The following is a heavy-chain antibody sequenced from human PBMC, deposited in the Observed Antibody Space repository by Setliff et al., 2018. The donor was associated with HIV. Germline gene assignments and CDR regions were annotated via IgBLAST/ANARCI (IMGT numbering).Heavy chain of an antibody. J-gene: IGHJ4*02. D-gene: IGHD2-8*01. CDR1: GDSISNYY. Sequence: PSETLSLTCTVSGDSISNYYWSWIRQPPGKGLEWIGYIYYTGSTYYNPSLKSRVTISLDTSRNQFSLKLSSVTAADTAVYYCECYNSDDGYFDNWGQGALVTVSS. CDR3: ECYNSDDGYFDN. V-gene: IGHV4-59*08. CDR2: IYYTGST.